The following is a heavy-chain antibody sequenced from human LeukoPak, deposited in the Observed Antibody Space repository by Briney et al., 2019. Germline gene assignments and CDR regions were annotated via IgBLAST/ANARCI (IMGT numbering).Heavy chain of an antibody. V-gene: IGHV4-39*01. D-gene: IGHD5-18*01. J-gene: IGHJ4*02. CDR2: IYYSKNT. CDR3: VSPRGFSYGYFDY. Sequence: SETLSLTCTVSGGSISSSSAYWGWIRQPPGKGLEWIGRIYYSKNTYYNPSLKSRVTISADTSKNKFSLTLGSVSVTDTAVYYCVSPRGFSYGYFDYWGQGTLVTVSS. CDR1: GGSISSSSAY.